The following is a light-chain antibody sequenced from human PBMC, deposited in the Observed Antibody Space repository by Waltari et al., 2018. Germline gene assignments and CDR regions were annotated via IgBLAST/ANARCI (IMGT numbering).Light chain of an antibody. CDR3: AAWDDRLYTVM. CDR2: KND. Sequence: QSVLTQPPSASGTPGQRVTISCSRGATNIGVNFVYWYRQLPGTAPKLLLYKNDQRPSGVPDRISGSKSGTSASLVISGLRSEDEADYYCAAWDDRLYTVMFGGGTKLTVL. J-gene: IGLJ3*02. V-gene: IGLV1-47*01. CDR1: ATNIGVNF.